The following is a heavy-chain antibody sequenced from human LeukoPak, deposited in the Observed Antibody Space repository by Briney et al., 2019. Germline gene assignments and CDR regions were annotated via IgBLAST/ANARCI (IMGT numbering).Heavy chain of an antibody. Sequence: ASVKVSCKASGYTFINYGITWVRQAPGQGLEWMGWINPNSGGTNYAQKFQGRVTMTRDTSISTAYMELSSLRSDDTAMYYCARSYSGFGYALHDYWGQGTLVTVSS. CDR1: GYTFINYG. J-gene: IGHJ4*02. V-gene: IGHV1-2*02. D-gene: IGHD1-26*01. CDR3: ARSYSGFGYALHDY. CDR2: INPNSGGT.